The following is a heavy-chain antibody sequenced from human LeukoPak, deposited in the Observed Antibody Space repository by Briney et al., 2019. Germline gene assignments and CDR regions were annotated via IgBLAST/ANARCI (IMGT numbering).Heavy chain of an antibody. CDR1: GYTVTNYY. J-gene: IGHJ6*02. Sequence: ASVKVSCKASGYTVTNYYMHWVRQAPGQGLEWMAIPNPSGGSATYAQKFQGRATLTRATSTSTVYMELSSLRSEDTAVYYCASVYKNAMDVWGQGTTVIVSS. CDR2: PNPSGGSA. D-gene: IGHD5-24*01. V-gene: IGHV1-46*01. CDR3: ASVYKNAMDV.